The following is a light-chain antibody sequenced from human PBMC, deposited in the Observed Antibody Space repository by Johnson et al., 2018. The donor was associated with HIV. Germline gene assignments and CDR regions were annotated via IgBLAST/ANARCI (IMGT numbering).Light chain of an antibody. CDR2: DNS. J-gene: IGLJ1*01. Sequence: QSVLTQPPSVSAAPGQKVTISCSGNRSNIGDNFVSWYQHLPGTAPKLLVYDNSKRPSGIPDRFSATKSGTSATLGITGLQTGDEADYYCGTWDDRLGVFVFASETKVTVL. CDR1: RSNIGDNF. V-gene: IGLV1-51*01. CDR3: GTWDDRLGVFV.